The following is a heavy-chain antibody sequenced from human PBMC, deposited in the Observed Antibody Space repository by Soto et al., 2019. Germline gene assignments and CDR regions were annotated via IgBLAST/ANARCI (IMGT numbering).Heavy chain of an antibody. D-gene: IGHD2-2*01. Sequence: PSETLSLTCTVSGGSISGYYWSWIRQPPGKGLEWIGYIYYTGNTNYNPSLKSRVTISVDTSKNQFSLKLSSVTAADTAVYYCARLTSWFDPWGQGTLVTVSS. CDR3: ARLTSWFDP. CDR2: IYYTGNT. CDR1: GGSISGYY. J-gene: IGHJ5*02. V-gene: IGHV4-59*08.